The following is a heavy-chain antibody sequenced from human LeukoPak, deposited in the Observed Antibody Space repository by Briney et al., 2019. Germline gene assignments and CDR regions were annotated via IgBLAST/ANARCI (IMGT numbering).Heavy chain of an antibody. D-gene: IGHD4-23*01. CDR3: ARQKLTTVVGFDY. V-gene: IGHV5-51*01. CDR2: IYPGDSDT. Sequence: PGESLKISCKGSGYSFTSYWIGWVRQMPGKGLEWMGIIYPGDSDTRYSPSLQGQVTISADKSISTAYLQWSSLKASDTAMYYCARQKLTTVVGFDYWGQGTLVTVSS. J-gene: IGHJ4*02. CDR1: GYSFTSYW.